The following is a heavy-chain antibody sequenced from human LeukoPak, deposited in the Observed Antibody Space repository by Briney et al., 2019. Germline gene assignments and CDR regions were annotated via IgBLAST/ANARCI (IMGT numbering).Heavy chain of an antibody. CDR3: ARDPDICSGGSCYSHFDY. D-gene: IGHD2-15*01. CDR1: GFTFSNYW. J-gene: IGHJ4*02. CDR2: IKSDGSST. V-gene: IGHV3-74*01. Sequence: HPGGSLRLPCAASGFTFSNYWMHWVRRAPGKGLVWVSRIKSDGSSTSYADFVKGRFTISRDNAKNTLYLQMNSLRAEDTAVYYCARDPDICSGGSCYSHFDYWGQGTLVTVSS.